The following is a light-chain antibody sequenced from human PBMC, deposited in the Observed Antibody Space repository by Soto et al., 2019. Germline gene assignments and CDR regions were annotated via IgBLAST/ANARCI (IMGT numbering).Light chain of an antibody. CDR1: QSVSSN. CDR3: QQYNNWPRT. CDR2: GAS. V-gene: IGKV3-15*01. Sequence: EIVMTQSPATLSVSPGERATLSCRASQSVSSNLAWYQQKPGQAPRLLIYGASTRAPGIPVRFSGSGSGTEFTLTISSLQSEDFAVYYCQQYNNWPRTFGQGTKVEIK. J-gene: IGKJ1*01.